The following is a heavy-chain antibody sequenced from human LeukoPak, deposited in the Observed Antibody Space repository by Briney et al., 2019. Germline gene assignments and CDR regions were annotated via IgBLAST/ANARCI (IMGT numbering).Heavy chain of an antibody. Sequence: GGSLRLSCAASGFTFSSYAMGWVRQAPGKGLEWVAFIRYDGSNKYYADSVKGRFTISRDNSKNTLYLQMNSLRAEDTAVYYCAKGTNYYGSGSYSEPPGYWGQGTLVTVSS. D-gene: IGHD3-10*01. CDR2: IRYDGSNK. V-gene: IGHV3-30*02. CDR1: GFTFSSYA. J-gene: IGHJ4*02. CDR3: AKGTNYYGSGSYSEPPGY.